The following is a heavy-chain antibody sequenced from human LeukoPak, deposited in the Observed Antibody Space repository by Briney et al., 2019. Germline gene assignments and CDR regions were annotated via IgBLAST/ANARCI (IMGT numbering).Heavy chain of an antibody. V-gene: IGHV1-69*05. CDR3: ARVVVVAANYYFDY. J-gene: IGHJ4*02. CDR1: GGTFSSYA. Sequence: SVKVSXKASGGTFSSYAISWVRQAPGQGLEWMRGIIPIFGTANYAQKFQGRVTITTDESTSTAYMELSSLRSEDTAVYYCARVVVVAANYYFDYWGQGTLVTVSS. CDR2: IIPIFGTA. D-gene: IGHD2-15*01.